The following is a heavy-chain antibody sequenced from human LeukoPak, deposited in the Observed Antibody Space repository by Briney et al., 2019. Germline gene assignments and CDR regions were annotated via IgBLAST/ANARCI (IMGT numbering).Heavy chain of an antibody. J-gene: IGHJ6*03. CDR1: GGSISSYY. CDR3: ARTPVGYCSSTSCRYYYYYMDV. Sequence: PSETLSLTCTVPGGSISSYYWSWIRQPPGKGLEWIGYIYYSGSTNYNPSLKSQVTISVDTSKNQFSLKLSSATAADTAVYYCARTPVGYCSSTSCRYYYYYMDVWGKGTTVTVSS. V-gene: IGHV4-59*01. CDR2: IYYSGST. D-gene: IGHD2-2*01.